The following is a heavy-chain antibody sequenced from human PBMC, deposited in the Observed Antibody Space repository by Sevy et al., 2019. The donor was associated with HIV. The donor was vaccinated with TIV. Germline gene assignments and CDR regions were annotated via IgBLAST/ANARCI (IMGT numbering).Heavy chain of an antibody. J-gene: IGHJ5*02. D-gene: IGHD3-10*01. CDR3: ASLDGA. Sequence: SETLSLICTVSGGSISDYYYNWIRQAAGKRLEWIGRVYTSGRTTYNPSLKSRATMSIDASKNQFSLNLSSVTGADTAVYYCASLDGAWGQGTLVTVSS. V-gene: IGHV4-4*07. CDR1: GGSISDYY. CDR2: VYTSGRT.